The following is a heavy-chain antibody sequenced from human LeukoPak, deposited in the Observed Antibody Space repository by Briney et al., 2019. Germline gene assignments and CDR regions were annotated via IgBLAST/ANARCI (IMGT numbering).Heavy chain of an antibody. V-gene: IGHV3-7*01. Sequence: GGSLRLSCAASGFTFSSYWMSWVRQAPGKGLEWVANIKQDGSEKYYVDSVKGRFTISRDNAKNSLYLQMNSLRAEDTAVYYCARSIAVAGTGYYGMDVRGQGTTVTVSS. CDR1: GFTFSSYW. CDR3: ARSIAVAGTGYYGMDV. J-gene: IGHJ6*02. D-gene: IGHD6-19*01. CDR2: IKQDGSEK.